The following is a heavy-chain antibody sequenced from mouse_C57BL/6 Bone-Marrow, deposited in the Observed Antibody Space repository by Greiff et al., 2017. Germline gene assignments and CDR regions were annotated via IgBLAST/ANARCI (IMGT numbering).Heavy chain of an antibody. J-gene: IGHJ2*01. CDR2: IWGDGST. Sequence: VQLQESGPGLVAPSQSLSITCTVSGFSLTSYGVSWVRQPPGKGLEWLGVIWGDGSTNYHSALLSRLSISKDNSKSHVFLKLNSLQTDDTATYCCATYLLLRDYWGQGTTLTVSS. V-gene: IGHV2-3*01. CDR1: GFSLTSYG. D-gene: IGHD1-1*01. CDR3: ATYLLLRDY.